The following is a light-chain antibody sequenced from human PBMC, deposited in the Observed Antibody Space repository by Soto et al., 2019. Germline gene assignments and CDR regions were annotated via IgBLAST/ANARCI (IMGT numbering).Light chain of an antibody. J-gene: IGLJ1*01. CDR2: DVS. V-gene: IGLV2-8*01. CDR3: SSYAGSNNFXV. Sequence: QSVLTQPPSASGSPGQSVTISCTGTSSDVGGYNYVSWYQQHPGKAPKLMIYDVSKRPSGVPDRFSGSKSGNTASLTVSGLQAEDEADYYCSSYAGSNNFXVFGTGTKVTVL. CDR1: SSDVGGYNY.